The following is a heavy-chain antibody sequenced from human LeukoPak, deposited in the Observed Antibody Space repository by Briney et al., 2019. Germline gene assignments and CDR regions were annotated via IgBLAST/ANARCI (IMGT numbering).Heavy chain of an antibody. CDR3: ARVGSYYGSGSDMADP. D-gene: IGHD3-10*01. CDR2: INHSGST. Sequence: PSETLSLTCAVYGGSFSGYYWSWIRQPPGKGLEWIGEINHSGSTNYNPSLKSRVTISVDTSKNQFSLKLSSATAAGTAVYYCARVGSYYGSGSDMADPWGQGTLVTVSS. CDR1: GGSFSGYY. J-gene: IGHJ5*02. V-gene: IGHV4-34*01.